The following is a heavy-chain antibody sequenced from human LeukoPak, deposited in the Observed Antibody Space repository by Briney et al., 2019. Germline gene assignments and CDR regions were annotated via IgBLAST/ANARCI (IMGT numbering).Heavy chain of an antibody. J-gene: IGHJ4*02. CDR3: ARGRTAVASPFDY. V-gene: IGHV4-34*01. D-gene: IGHD6-19*01. CDR2: INHSGST. CDR1: GGSFSGYY. Sequence: SETLSLTCAVYGGSFSGYYRSWIRQPPGKGLEWIGEINHSGSTNYNPSLKSRVTISVDTSKNQFSLKLSSVTAADTAVYYCARGRTAVASPFDYWGQGTLVTVSS.